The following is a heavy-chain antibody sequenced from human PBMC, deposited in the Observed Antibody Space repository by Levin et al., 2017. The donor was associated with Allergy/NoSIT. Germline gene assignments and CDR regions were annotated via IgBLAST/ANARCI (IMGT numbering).Heavy chain of an antibody. CDR3: VKNGDSGELGY. V-gene: IGHV3-64D*06. D-gene: IGHD4-17*01. J-gene: IGHJ4*02. CDR2: ISNNGGRT. Sequence: PGESLKISCSASGFTFNKNTMQWVRQAPGKGLEHVSAISNNGGRTYYTDSVKGRFTISRDNSKNTLYLQMSSLRPEDTAMYYCVKNGDSGELGYWGQGTLVTVSS. CDR1: GFTFNKNT.